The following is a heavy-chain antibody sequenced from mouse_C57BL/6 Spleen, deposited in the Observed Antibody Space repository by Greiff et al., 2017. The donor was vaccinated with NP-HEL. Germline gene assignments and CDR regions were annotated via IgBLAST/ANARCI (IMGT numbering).Heavy chain of an antibody. Sequence: QVHVKQPGTELVKPGASVKLSCKASGYTFTSYWMHWVKQRPGQGLEWIGNINPSNGGTNYNEKFKSKATLTVDKASSTAYMQLSSLTSEDSAVYYCAGYYDYGYWYFDVWGTGTTVTVSS. CDR2: INPSNGGT. J-gene: IGHJ1*03. V-gene: IGHV1-53*01. CDR1: GYTFTSYW. D-gene: IGHD2-4*01. CDR3: AGYYDYGYWYFDV.